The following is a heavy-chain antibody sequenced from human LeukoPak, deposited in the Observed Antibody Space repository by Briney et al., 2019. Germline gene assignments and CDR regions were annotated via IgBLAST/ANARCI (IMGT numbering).Heavy chain of an antibody. D-gene: IGHD6-13*01. J-gene: IGHJ4*02. CDR2: ISAYNGNT. V-gene: IGHV1-18*01. CDR1: GYTFTSYD. Sequence: ASVKVSCKASGYTFTSYDINWVRQAPGQGLEWMGWISAYNGNTNYAQKLQGRVTMTTDTSTSTAYMELRSLRSDDTAVYYCARRVSSSLQRYFDYWGQGTLVTVSS. CDR3: ARRVSSSLQRYFDY.